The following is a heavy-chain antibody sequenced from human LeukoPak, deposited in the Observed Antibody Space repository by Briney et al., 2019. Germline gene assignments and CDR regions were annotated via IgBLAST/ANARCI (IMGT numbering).Heavy chain of an antibody. V-gene: IGHV4-59*01. J-gene: IGHJ4*02. D-gene: IGHD3-22*01. CDR3: ARLGGHYYDSSGYQKIDY. CDR2: IYYSGST. CDR1: GGSISSYY. Sequence: TSETLSLTCTVSGGSISSYYWSWIRQPPGKGLEWIGYIYYSGSTNYNPSLKGRVAISVDTSKNQFSLKLSSVTAADTAVYYCARLGGHYYDSSGYQKIDYWGQGTLVTVSS.